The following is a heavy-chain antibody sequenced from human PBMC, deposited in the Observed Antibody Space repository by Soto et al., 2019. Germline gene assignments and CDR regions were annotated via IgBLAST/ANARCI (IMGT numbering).Heavy chain of an antibody. CDR1: GYTFTSYG. V-gene: IGHV1-3*01. CDR2: INAGNGNT. J-gene: IGHJ4*02. CDR3: ARGLNVYYFDY. D-gene: IGHD3-16*01. Sequence: ASVKVSCKASGYTFTSYGMHWVRQAPGQRLERMGWINAGNGNTKYSQKFQGRVTITRDTSASTAYMELSSLRSEDTAVYYCARGLNVYYFDYWGQGTLVTVSS.